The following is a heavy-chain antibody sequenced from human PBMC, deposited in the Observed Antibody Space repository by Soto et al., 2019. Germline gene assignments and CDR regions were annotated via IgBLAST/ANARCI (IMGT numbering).Heavy chain of an antibody. D-gene: IGHD6-19*01. CDR1: GGSISSSDFY. J-gene: IGHJ4*02. CDR3: ARVGQWLVLDY. CDR2: IYYSGST. V-gene: IGHV4-61*08. Sequence: SETLSLTCTVSGGSISSSDFYWGWLRQTPGKGLEWIGYIYYSGSTNYNPSLKSRVTISVDTSKNQFSLKLSSVTAADTAVYYCARVGQWLVLDYWGQGTLVTVS.